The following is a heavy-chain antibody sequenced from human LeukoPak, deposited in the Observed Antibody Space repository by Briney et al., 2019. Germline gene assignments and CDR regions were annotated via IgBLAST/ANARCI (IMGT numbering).Heavy chain of an antibody. J-gene: IGHJ2*01. CDR1: GGSISSSSYY. Sequence: PSETLSLSCTVSGGSISSSSYYWGWIRQPPGKGLKSIGSIYYSGSTYYNPSIKSRVTISVDTSKNQFSLKLSSVTAADTAVYYSGRRRLSHYSDSSGLPWYFQLWGRGTLVTVSS. D-gene: IGHD3-22*01. V-gene: IGHV4-39*01. CDR3: GRRRLSHYSDSSGLPWYFQL. CDR2: IYYSGST.